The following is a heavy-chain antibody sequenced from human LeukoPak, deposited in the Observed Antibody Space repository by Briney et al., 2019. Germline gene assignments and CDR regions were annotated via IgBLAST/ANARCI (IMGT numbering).Heavy chain of an antibody. CDR3: ARDWLAAGYVLIDY. CDR2: ISSSSSYI. V-gene: IGHV3-21*01. D-gene: IGHD6-13*01. Sequence: GGSLRLSCAASGFTFSSYSMNWVRQAPGKGLEWVSSISSSSSYIYYADSVKGRFTISRDNAKNSLYLQKNSLRAEDTAVYYCARDWLAAGYVLIDYWGQGTLVTVSS. CDR1: GFTFSSYS. J-gene: IGHJ4*02.